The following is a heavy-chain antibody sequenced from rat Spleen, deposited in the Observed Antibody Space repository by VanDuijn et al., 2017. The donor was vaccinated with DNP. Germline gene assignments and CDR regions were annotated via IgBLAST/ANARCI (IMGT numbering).Heavy chain of an antibody. J-gene: IGHJ2*01. D-gene: IGHD1-1*01. CDR2: ISYSGGT. CDR1: GYSISSNY. V-gene: IGHV3-1*01. CDR3: ARWVRYFDS. Sequence: EVQLQESGPGLVKPSQSLSLTCSVTGYSISSNYWGWIRKFPGSKMEWMGYISYSGGTRYKPSLKSRISITRDTSENQFFLHLNSVTTEDTATYYCARWVRYFDSWGQGVMVTVSS.